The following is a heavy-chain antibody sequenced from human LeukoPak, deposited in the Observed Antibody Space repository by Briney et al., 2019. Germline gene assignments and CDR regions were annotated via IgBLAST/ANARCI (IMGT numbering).Heavy chain of an antibody. V-gene: IGHV3-23*01. CDR1: GFTFSSYA. CDR2: ISGSGGST. J-gene: IGHJ4*02. Sequence: GGSLRLSCAASGFTFSSYAMSWVRQAPGKGLEWVSAISGSGGSTYYADSVKGRFTISRDNSKNTLYLQMNSLRAEDTAVYYCAKGSGSSGYYYRYYFDYWGQGTLVTASS. CDR3: AKGSGSSGYYYRYYFDY. D-gene: IGHD3-22*01.